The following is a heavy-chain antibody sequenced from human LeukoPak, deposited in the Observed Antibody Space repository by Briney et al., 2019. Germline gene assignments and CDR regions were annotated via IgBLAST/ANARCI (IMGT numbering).Heavy chain of an antibody. D-gene: IGHD4-17*01. CDR2: MYNSGST. CDR3: ARGIESYGDYGY. V-gene: IGHV4-59*01. CDR1: GGSISGSY. J-gene: IGHJ4*02. Sequence: SETLPLTCTVSGGSISGSYWIWMRQPPGKGLEGIAYMYNSGSTNYNPSLKSRVTISINTSKNHFSLKLSSLTAADTAIYYCARGIESYGDYGYWGQGILVTVSS.